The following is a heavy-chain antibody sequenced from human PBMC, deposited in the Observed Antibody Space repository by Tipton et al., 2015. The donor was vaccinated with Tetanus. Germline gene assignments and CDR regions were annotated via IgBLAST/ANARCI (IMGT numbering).Heavy chain of an antibody. CDR1: GGSISSSNW. CDR2: IYHSGST. Sequence: TLSLTCAVSGGSISSSNWWSWVRQPPGKGLEWIGEIYHSGSTNHNPSLKSRVTISVDKSKNQFSLKLSSVTAADTAVYYCARKASYDFWSGYWRYWGQGTLVTVSS. J-gene: IGHJ4*02. D-gene: IGHD3-3*01. CDR3: ARKASYDFWSGYWRY. V-gene: IGHV4-4*02.